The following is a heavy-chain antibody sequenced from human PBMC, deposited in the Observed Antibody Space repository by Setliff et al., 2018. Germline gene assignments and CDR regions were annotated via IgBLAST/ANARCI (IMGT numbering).Heavy chain of an antibody. J-gene: IGHJ3*02. D-gene: IGHD6-19*01. CDR1: GGTFRRYA. V-gene: IGHV1-69*13. CDR2: IIPFFGTT. Sequence: SVKVSCKASGGTFRRYAISWVRQAPGLGLEWMGRIIPFFGTTIYAQRFQGRVTITADESTTTVFMELNSLRSEDTAIYYCARDSRQWLEGGASGDMDIWGQGTMVTVSS. CDR3: ARDSRQWLEGGASGDMDI.